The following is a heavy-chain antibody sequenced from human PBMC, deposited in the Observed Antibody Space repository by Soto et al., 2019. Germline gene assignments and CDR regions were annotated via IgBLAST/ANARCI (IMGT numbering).Heavy chain of an antibody. D-gene: IGHD2-2*01. Sequence: SETLSLTXAVSGGSISSSNWWSWVRQPPGKGLEWIGEIYHSGSTNYNPSLKSRVTISVDKSKNQFSLKLSSVTAEDTAVYFCASLSAPVDFWGRGTLVTVSS. CDR1: GGSISSSNW. J-gene: IGHJ4*02. V-gene: IGHV4-4*02. CDR3: ASLSAPVDF. CDR2: IYHSGST.